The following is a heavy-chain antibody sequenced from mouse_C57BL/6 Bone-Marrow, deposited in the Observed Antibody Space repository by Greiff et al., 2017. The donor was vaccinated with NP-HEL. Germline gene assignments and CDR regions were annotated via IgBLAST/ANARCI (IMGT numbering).Heavy chain of an antibody. V-gene: IGHV5-9*01. CDR3: ARHLITTVVSRGYAMDY. CDR1: GFTFSSYT. Sequence: EVKLMESGGGLVKPGGSLKLSCAASGFTFSSYTMSWVRQTPEKRLEWVATISGGGGNTYYPARVKGRFTISRDNAKNTLYLQMSSLRSEDTALYYCARHLITTVVSRGYAMDYWGQGTSVTVSS. CDR2: ISGGGGNT. D-gene: IGHD1-1*01. J-gene: IGHJ4*01.